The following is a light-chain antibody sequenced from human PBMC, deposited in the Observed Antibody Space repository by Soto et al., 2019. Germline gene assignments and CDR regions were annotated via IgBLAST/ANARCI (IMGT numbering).Light chain of an antibody. CDR1: QSVLYSSNNKNY. J-gene: IGKJ4*01. Sequence: DIVMTQSPDSLAVSLGERATINCKSSQSVLYSSNNKNYLAWYQQKPGQPPKLLIYWASTRESGVPDRFSGSGSGTDFTLTISGLQAEDVAVYYCHQYVGAPLTFGGGTKVEIK. CDR3: HQYVGAPLT. V-gene: IGKV4-1*01. CDR2: WAS.